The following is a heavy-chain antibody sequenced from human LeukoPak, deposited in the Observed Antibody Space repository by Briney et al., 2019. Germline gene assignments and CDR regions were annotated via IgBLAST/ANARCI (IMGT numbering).Heavy chain of an antibody. CDR3: ARGSEGTYYYDSSGYNPFDY. V-gene: IGHV3-48*03. CDR2: ISSSGSTI. D-gene: IGHD3-22*01. Sequence: GGSLRLSCAASGFTFSSYEMNWVRQAPGKGLEWVSYISSSGSTIYYADSVKGRFTISRDNAKNSLYLQMNSLRAEDTAVYYCARGSEGTYYYDSSGYNPFDYWGQGTLVTVSS. CDR1: GFTFSSYE. J-gene: IGHJ4*02.